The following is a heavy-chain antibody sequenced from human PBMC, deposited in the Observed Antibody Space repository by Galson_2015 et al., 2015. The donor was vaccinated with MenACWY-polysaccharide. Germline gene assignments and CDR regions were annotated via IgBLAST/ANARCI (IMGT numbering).Heavy chain of an antibody. J-gene: IGHJ5*02. CDR2: IIPIFGTA. V-gene: IGHV1-69*01. CDR1: GGTFSSYA. Sequence: SCKASGGTFSSYAISWVRQAPGQGLEWMGGIIPIFGTANYAQKFQGRVTITADESTSTAYMELSSLRSEDTAVYYCARDITDSSGYYPEYNWFDPWGQGTLVTVSS. CDR3: ARDITDSSGYYPEYNWFDP. D-gene: IGHD3-22*01.